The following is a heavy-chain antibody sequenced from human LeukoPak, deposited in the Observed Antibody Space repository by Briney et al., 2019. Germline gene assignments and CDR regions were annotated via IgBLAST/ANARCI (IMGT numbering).Heavy chain of an antibody. CDR2: ISGGGAPI. D-gene: IGHD3-10*01. J-gene: IGHJ6*02. CDR3: ARDFTMVRGAVYWYYYGMDV. CDR1: GFSFSTYD. V-gene: IGHV3-48*03. Sequence: PGGSLRLSCAASGFSFSTYDMNWVRQAPGKGPEWISYISGGGAPIHYRESVRGRFTISRDNAKNLLYLDMNSLRAEDTAVYYCARDFTMVRGAVYWYYYGMDVWGQGTTVTVSS.